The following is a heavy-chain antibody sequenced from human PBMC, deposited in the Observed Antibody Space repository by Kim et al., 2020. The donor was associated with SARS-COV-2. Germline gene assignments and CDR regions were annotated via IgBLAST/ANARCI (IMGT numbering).Heavy chain of an antibody. CDR3: TRDLTGTTSNY. Sequence: ASVKVSCKASGYTFSDYYMHWVRQAPGQGLEWMGRINPKTGVTDYAQKFQGRVTLTRDTSINTAYMELSTLRSDDTGMYYCTRDLTGTTSNYWGQGTLVTVSS. D-gene: IGHD1-20*01. J-gene: IGHJ4*02. CDR2: INPKTGVT. V-gene: IGHV1-2*05. CDR1: GYTFSDYY.